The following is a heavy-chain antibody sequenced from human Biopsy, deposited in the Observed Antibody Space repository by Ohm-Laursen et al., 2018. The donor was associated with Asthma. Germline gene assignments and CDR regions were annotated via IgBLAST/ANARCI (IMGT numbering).Heavy chain of an antibody. V-gene: IGHV3-11*01. J-gene: IGHJ6*02. Sequence: GSLRLSCTAPGFSFGDFFMTWVRQAPGKGLEWVASISSSGSTKYPSESVLGRCTISRDNTQKSMTLELRSLRVEDTAIYYCARVLESSSRGPLYFFTLDVWGQGTPVAVSS. CDR1: GFSFGDFF. CDR3: ARVLESSSRGPLYFFTLDV. D-gene: IGHD6-13*01. CDR2: ISSSGSTK.